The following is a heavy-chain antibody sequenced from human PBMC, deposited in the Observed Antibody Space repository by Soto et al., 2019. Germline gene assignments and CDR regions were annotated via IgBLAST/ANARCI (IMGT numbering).Heavy chain of an antibody. Sequence: GGSLRLSCAASGFTFSSYAISWVRQAPGKGLERVSAISGSGGSTYYADSVKGRFTISRDNSKNTLYLQMNSLIAEDTAVYYCATREMVRGVISPYYYYGMDVWGQGTTVTVSS. D-gene: IGHD3-10*01. CDR3: ATREMVRGVISPYYYYGMDV. CDR2: ISGSGGST. J-gene: IGHJ6*02. CDR1: GFTFSSYA. V-gene: IGHV3-23*01.